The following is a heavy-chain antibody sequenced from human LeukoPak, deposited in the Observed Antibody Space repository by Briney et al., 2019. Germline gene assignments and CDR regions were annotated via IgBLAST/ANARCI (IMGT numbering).Heavy chain of an antibody. J-gene: IGHJ6*03. CDR3: ARGGLTMVRRVISPGAYYMDV. D-gene: IGHD3-10*01. V-gene: IGHV1-18*01. Sequence: GASVKVSCKASGYTFTSYGISWVRQAPGQGLEWMGWISAYNGNTNYAQKLQGRVTMTTDTSTSTAYMELRSLRSDDTAVYYCARGGLTMVRRVISPGAYYMDVWGKGTTVTVSS. CDR1: GYTFTSYG. CDR2: ISAYNGNT.